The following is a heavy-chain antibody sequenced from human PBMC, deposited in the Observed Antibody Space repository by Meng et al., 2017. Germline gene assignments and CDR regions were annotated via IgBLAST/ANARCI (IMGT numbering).Heavy chain of an antibody. D-gene: IGHD5-24*01. J-gene: IGHJ4*02. V-gene: IGHV3-7*01. CDR1: GFTFSSYW. CDR3: ARDREDVEMATIDPGNLDY. Sequence: GSLRLSCAASGFTFSSYWMSWVRQAPGKGLEWVANIKQDGSEKYYVDSVKGRFTISRDNAKNSLYLQMNSLRAEDTAVYYCARDREDVEMATIDPGNLDYWGQGTLVTVSS. CDR2: IKQDGSEK.